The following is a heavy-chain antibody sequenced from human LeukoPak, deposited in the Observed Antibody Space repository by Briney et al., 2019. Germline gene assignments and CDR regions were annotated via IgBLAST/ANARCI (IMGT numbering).Heavy chain of an antibody. CDR3: TTGVVRGVIDEWEGYYYYYGMDV. V-gene: IGHV3-15*01. D-gene: IGHD3-10*01. CDR1: GFIFRNFA. Sequence: GGSLRLSCAASGFIFRNFAMSWARQAPGKGLEWVGRIKSKTDGGTTDYAAPVKGRFTISRDDSKNTLYLQMNSLKTEDTAVYYCTTGVVRGVIDEWEGYYYYYGMDVWGQGTTVTVSS. J-gene: IGHJ6*02. CDR2: IKSKTDGGTT.